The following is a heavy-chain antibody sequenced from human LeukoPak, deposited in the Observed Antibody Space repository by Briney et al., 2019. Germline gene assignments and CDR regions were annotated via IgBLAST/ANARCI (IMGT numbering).Heavy chain of an antibody. CDR2: TYYRSKWYN. V-gene: IGHV6-1*01. D-gene: IGHD6-6*01. Sequence: SQTLSLTCAISGDSVSSKSAAWNWIRQSPSRRLQWLGRTYYRSKWYNDYAVSVESRITINPDTSKNQFSLQLNSVAPEDTAVYYCARGSQSSRWFDPWGQGTLVTVSS. CDR1: GDSVSSKSAA. CDR3: ARGSQSSRWFDP. J-gene: IGHJ5*02.